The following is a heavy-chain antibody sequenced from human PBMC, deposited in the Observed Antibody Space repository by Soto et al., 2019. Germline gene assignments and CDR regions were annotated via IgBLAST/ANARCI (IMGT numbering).Heavy chain of an antibody. CDR3: ARGSSLYSSSFYYGMDV. CDR1: GGTFSSYA. CDR2: IIPIFGTA. V-gene: IGHV1-69*01. Sequence: QVQLVQSGAEVKEPGSSVKVSCKASGGTFSSYAISWVRQAPGQGLEWMGGIIPIFGTANYAQKFQGRVTITADESTSTAYMELSSMRSEDTAVYYCARGSSLYSSSFYYGMDVWGQGTTVTVSS. J-gene: IGHJ6*02. D-gene: IGHD6-13*01.